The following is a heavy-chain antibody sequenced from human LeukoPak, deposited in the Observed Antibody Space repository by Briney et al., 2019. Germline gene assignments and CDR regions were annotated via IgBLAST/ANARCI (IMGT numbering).Heavy chain of an antibody. D-gene: IGHD5-18*01. CDR2: TTSTSSYI. Sequence: GGSLRLSCAASGFRFSDYWMTWVRQAPGKGLEWVSSTTSTSSYIYYADSVKGRFTISRDNAKNSLYLQINSLRAEDTAVYYCARVRGGYSYGYGALDIWGQGTVVTVSS. CDR3: ARVRGGYSYGYGALDI. CDR1: GFRFSDYW. J-gene: IGHJ3*02. V-gene: IGHV3-21*01.